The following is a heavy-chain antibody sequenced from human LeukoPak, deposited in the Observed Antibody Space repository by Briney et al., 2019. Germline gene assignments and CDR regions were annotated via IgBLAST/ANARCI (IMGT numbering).Heavy chain of an antibody. Sequence: PSETLSLTCTVSGGSISSSGYYWGWIRQPPGKGLEWIGSIYYSGSTYYNPTLKSRVTISVDTSKKQFSLKLSSVTAADTAVYYCATRVVVAATGWFDPWGQGTLVTVSS. CDR3: ATRVVVAATGWFDP. J-gene: IGHJ5*02. D-gene: IGHD2-15*01. CDR2: IYYSGST. CDR1: GGSISSSGYY. V-gene: IGHV4-39*07.